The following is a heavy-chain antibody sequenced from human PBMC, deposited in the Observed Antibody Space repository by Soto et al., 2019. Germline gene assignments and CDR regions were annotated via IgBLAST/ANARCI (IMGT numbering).Heavy chain of an antibody. CDR1: GYTFTNND. D-gene: IGHD2-21*01. J-gene: IGHJ4*02. V-gene: IGHV1-8*01. Sequence: ASVKVSCKASGYTFTNNDINWVRQAAGQGLEWMGWMNPYSGNTGYARNFHGRVTMTRDNSITTAYMELSSLRSGDTAVYYCVRAPLDYYSADYFDNWGQGTLVTVSS. CDR3: VRAPLDYYSADYFDN. CDR2: MNPYSGNT.